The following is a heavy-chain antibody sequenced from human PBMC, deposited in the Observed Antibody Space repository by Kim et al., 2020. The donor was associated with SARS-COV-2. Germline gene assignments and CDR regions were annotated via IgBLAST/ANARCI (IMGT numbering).Heavy chain of an antibody. V-gene: IGHV5-51*01. D-gene: IGHD3-3*01. CDR1: GYIFDKYW. CDR3: ARQGYDFGGDLWSRAYGMDV. Sequence: GESLKISCTTSGYIFDKYWLNWVRQVPGKGLEWMGIIYPFDSDTRYRPSFRGHVTISVDRSVNTAYLQWSSLKVSDTATYYCARQGYDFGGDLWSRAYGMDVWGQGTTVSVSP. J-gene: IGHJ6*01. CDR2: IYPFDSDT.